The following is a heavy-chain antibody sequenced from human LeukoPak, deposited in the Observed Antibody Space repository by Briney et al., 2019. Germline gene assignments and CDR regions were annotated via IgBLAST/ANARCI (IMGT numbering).Heavy chain of an antibody. CDR2: IYYSGST. D-gene: IGHD2-21*02. V-gene: IGHV4-59*12. CDR1: GGSISSYY. J-gene: IGHJ3*02. Sequence: PSETLSLTCTVSGGSISSYYWSWIRQPPGKGLEWIGYIYYSGSTNYNPSLKSQVTISVDTSKNQFSLKLSSVTAADTAVYYCARDIRVTTDAFDIWGQGTMVTVSS. CDR3: ARDIRVTTDAFDI.